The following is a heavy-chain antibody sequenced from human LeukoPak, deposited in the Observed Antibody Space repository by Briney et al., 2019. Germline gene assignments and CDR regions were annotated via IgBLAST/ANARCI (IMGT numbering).Heavy chain of an antibody. CDR1: GGSISSSS. CDR2: ISYDGSNK. V-gene: IGHV3-30-3*01. D-gene: IGHD3-10*01. J-gene: IGHJ4*02. CDR3: ARDGGHYYGSGRSIGDYFDY. Sequence: LSLTCTVSGGSISSSSYYWGWIRQPPGKGLEWVAVISYDGSNKYYADSVKGRFTISRDNSKNTLYLQMNSLRAEDTAVYYCARDGGHYYGSGRSIGDYFDYWGQGTLVTVSS.